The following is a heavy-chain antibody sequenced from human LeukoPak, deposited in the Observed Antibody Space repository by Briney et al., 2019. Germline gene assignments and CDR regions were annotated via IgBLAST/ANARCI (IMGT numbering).Heavy chain of an antibody. Sequence: NASETLSLTCTVSGGSTSSYHWNWIRQPPGKGLEWIGYIYYSGSTNYNPSLKSRVTISVDTSKNQFSLKLSSVTAADTAVYYCARGKTYSSSRRPYFDYWGQGTLVTVSS. V-gene: IGHV4-59*12. CDR1: GGSTSSYH. D-gene: IGHD6-6*01. CDR2: IYYSGST. J-gene: IGHJ4*02. CDR3: ARGKTYSSSRRPYFDY.